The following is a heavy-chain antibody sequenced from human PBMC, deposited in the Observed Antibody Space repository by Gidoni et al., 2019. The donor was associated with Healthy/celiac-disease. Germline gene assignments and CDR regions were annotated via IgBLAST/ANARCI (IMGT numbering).Heavy chain of an antibody. Sequence: EVQLVESGGGLVQPGGSLRLSCAASGFTFSRYSMNWVRQAPGKGLEWVSYISSSSSTIYYADSVKGRFTISRDNAKNSLYLQMNSLRDEDTAVYYCARDICTNGVCYPDAFDIWGQGTMVTVSS. D-gene: IGHD2-8*01. CDR2: ISSSSSTI. CDR3: ARDICTNGVCYPDAFDI. V-gene: IGHV3-48*02. J-gene: IGHJ3*02. CDR1: GFTFSRYS.